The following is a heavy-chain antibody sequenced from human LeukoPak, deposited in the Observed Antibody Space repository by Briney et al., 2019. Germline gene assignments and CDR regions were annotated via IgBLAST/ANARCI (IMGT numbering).Heavy chain of an antibody. CDR3: ARYTPTGTTGDS. CDR2: IYNSGST. Sequence: TSETLSLTCTVSGSSISSGGYYWSWIRQHPGKGLEWIGYIYNSGSTYYNPSLKSRVTISVDTSKNQFSLKLTSVTAADTAVYYCARYTPTGTTGDSWGQGTLVTVSS. V-gene: IGHV4-31*03. CDR1: GSSISSGGYY. D-gene: IGHD1-7*01. J-gene: IGHJ4*02.